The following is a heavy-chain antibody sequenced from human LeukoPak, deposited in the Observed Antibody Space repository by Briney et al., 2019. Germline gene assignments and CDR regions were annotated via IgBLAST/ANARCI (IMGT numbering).Heavy chain of an antibody. CDR2: IIPILGIA. Sequence: SVKVSCKASGGTFSSYAISWVRQAPGQGLEWMGRIIPILGIANYAQKFQGRVTITADKSTSTAYMELSSLRSEDTAVYYCARDRVSGYDPQDYYYYGMDVWGQGTTVTVSS. CDR1: GGTFSSYA. V-gene: IGHV1-69*04. J-gene: IGHJ6*02. D-gene: IGHD5-12*01. CDR3: ARDRVSGYDPQDYYYYGMDV.